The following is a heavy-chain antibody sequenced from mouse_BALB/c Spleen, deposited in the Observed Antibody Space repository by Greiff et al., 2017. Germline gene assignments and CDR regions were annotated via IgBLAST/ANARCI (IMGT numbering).Heavy chain of an antibody. Sequence: QVQLQQSGPELVKPGASVKMSCKASGYTFTDYVISWVKQRTGQGLEWIGEIYPGSGSTYYNEKFKGKATLTADKSSNTAYMQLSSLTSEDSAVYFCARGDGNYWFAYWGQGTLVTVSA. V-gene: IGHV1-77*01. J-gene: IGHJ3*01. CDR1: GYTFTDYV. CDR3: ARGDGNYWFAY. CDR2: IYPGSGST. D-gene: IGHD2-1*01.